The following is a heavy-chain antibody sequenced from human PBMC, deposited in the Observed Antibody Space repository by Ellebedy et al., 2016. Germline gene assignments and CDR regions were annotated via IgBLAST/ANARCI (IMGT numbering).Heavy chain of an antibody. V-gene: IGHV3-23*01. CDR1: GFTFSNYA. D-gene: IGHD3-10*01. CDR2: IRASGDGP. J-gene: IGHJ4*02. Sequence: GESLKISXAASGFTFSNYAMSWVRQAPGKGLEWVSSIRASGDGPYYADSVKGRFTISKDNSKNMVYLQMDNLRAEDTALYYCAKSLWFGELLEFDFWGQGTQVTVSS. CDR3: AKSLWFGELLEFDF.